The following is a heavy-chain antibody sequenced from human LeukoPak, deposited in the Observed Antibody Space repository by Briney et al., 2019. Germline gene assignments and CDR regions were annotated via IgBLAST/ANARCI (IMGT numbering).Heavy chain of an antibody. V-gene: IGHV4-59*08. D-gene: IGHD2-8*01. J-gene: IGHJ4*02. CDR2: IYYSGST. Sequence: SETLSLTCTVSGGSISSYYWSWIRQPPGKGLEWIGYIYYSGSTNYNPSLKSRVTISVDTSKNQFSLRLTSVTAADTAVYYCARYCTNGVCAYWGQGTLVTVSS. CDR3: ARYCTNGVCAY. CDR1: GGSISSYY.